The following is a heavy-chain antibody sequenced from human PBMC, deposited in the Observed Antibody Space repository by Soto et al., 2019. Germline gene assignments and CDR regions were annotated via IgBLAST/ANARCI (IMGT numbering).Heavy chain of an antibody. V-gene: IGHV3-13*05. D-gene: IGHD2-15*01. CDR2: LGAADDP. CDR1: AFTLSAYE. Sequence: GGSLRLSCAASAFTLSAYEMHCVRQPNGKGLEWVSALGAADDPYYLGSVKGRFTISRENAKNYLYLQMNNLRAGDTAVYFCARACSGRLPLLPDHYSATDVWGQGTMV. CDR3: ARACSGRLPLLPDHYSATDV. J-gene: IGHJ6*02.